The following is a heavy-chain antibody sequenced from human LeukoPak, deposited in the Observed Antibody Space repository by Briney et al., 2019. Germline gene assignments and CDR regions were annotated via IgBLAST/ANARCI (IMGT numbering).Heavy chain of an antibody. CDR3: ASARPTSSWTAFDI. Sequence: GGSLRLSCAASGXTFSSYVMHWVRQAPGKGLEWVTIIWFDGNNKYYADSVKGRFTISRDNSKNTLYLQMNSLRAEDTAVYYCASARPTSSWTAFDIWGQGTMVTVSS. D-gene: IGHD6-13*01. V-gene: IGHV3-33*01. CDR1: GXTFSSYV. CDR2: IWFDGNNK. J-gene: IGHJ3*02.